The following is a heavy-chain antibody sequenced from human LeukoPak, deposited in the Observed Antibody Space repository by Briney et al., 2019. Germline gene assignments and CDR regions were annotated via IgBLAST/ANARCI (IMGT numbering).Heavy chain of an antibody. J-gene: IGHJ4*02. CDR1: GYTFTAYY. CDR3: ARFRYCSGGSCRNFDY. V-gene: IGHV1-2*02. CDR2: INPNSGDT. Sequence: ASVKVSCKASGYTFTAYYIHWVRQAPGQGLEWMGWINPNSGDTDYAQRFQGRVTMTRDTSISTAYMELSRLRSDDTAVYYCARFRYCSGGSCRNFDYWGQGTPVTVSS. D-gene: IGHD2-15*01.